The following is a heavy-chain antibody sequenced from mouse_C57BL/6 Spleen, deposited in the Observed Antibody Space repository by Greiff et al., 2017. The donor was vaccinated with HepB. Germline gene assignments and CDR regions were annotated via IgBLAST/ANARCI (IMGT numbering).Heavy chain of an antibody. J-gene: IGHJ4*01. CDR2: IYPGDGDT. D-gene: IGHD3-3*01. Sequence: QVQLQQSGAELVKPGASVKISCKASGYAFSSYWMNWVKQRPGKGLEWIGQIYPGDGDTNYNGKFKGKATLTADKSSSTAYMQLSSLTSEDSAVYFCARGGDLYYAMDYWGPGTSVTVSS. CDR1: GYAFSSYW. CDR3: ARGGDLYYAMDY. V-gene: IGHV1-80*01.